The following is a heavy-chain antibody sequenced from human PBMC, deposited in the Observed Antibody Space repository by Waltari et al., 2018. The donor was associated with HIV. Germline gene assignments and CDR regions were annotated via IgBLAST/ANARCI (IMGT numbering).Heavy chain of an antibody. CDR1: GYTLSSYA. J-gene: IGHJ6*02. CDR3: ARDVGDGAMVVVASLYNGMDV. CDR2: ISYDGSKT. V-gene: IGHV3-30-3*01. D-gene: IGHD5-18*01. Sequence: QVQLVESGGGVVKPGGSLRLSWAAAGYTLSSYAMHWFRQAPGKGLECVAVISYDGSKTYYADSVKGRFTISRDNSKNTLDLQMDSLRVDDTAVYYCARDVGDGAMVVVASLYNGMDVWGQGTTVIVSS.